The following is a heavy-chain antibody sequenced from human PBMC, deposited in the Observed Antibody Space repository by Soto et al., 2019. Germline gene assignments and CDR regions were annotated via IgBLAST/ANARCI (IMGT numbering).Heavy chain of an antibody. CDR1: GGSISSSSYY. CDR2: IYYSGST. CDR3: ARLNYYDISGYYNPEFYYYGMDV. Sequence: SETLSLTCTVSGGSISSSSYYWGWIRQPPGKGLEWIGSIYYSGSTYYNPSLKSRVTISVDTSKNQFSLKLSSVTAADTAVYYCARLNYYDISGYYNPEFYYYGMDVWGQGTTVTVSS. V-gene: IGHV4-39*01. J-gene: IGHJ6*02. D-gene: IGHD3-22*01.